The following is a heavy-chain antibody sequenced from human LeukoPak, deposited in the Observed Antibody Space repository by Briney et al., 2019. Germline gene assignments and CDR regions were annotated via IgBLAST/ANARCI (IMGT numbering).Heavy chain of an antibody. CDR3: ARPTYCGGDCYWAFDI. D-gene: IGHD2-21*02. CDR1: GYSFTNYW. CDR2: IYPGDSDA. J-gene: IGHJ3*02. V-gene: IGHV5-51*01. Sequence: GESLKISCQGSGYSFTNYWIGWVRQLPGKGLEWMGIIYPGDSDAKYSPSFQGQVTISADKSISTAYLQWSSLKASDTAMYYCARPTYCGGDCYWAFDIWGQGTMVTVSS.